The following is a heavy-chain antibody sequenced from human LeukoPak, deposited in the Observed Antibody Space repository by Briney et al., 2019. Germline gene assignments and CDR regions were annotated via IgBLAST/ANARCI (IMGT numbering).Heavy chain of an antibody. V-gene: IGHV4-38-2*01. CDR3: ARRMTILWWPFDY. CDR2: IYHSGST. D-gene: IGHD2-21*01. J-gene: IGHJ4*02. Sequence: SETLSLTCAVSGYSISSGYYWGWIRQPPGKGLVWIGSIYHSGSTYYNPSLKSRVTISVDTSKNQFSLKLSSVTAADTAVYYCARRMTILWWPFDYWGQGTLVTVSS. CDR1: GYSISSGYY.